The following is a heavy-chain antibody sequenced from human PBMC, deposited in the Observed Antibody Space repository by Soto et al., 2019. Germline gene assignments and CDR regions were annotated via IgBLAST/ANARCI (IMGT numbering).Heavy chain of an antibody. CDR3: ARLSRGSRYYFDY. Sequence: PSETLSLTCTVSGASISSGGYYWGWIRQPPGKGLEWIGSIYYSGSTYYNPSLKSRVTISVDTSKNQFSLKLSSVTAADTAVYYCARLSRGSRYYFDYWGQGTLVTVS. CDR2: IYYSGST. D-gene: IGHD1-26*01. J-gene: IGHJ4*02. V-gene: IGHV4-39*01. CDR1: GASISSGGYY.